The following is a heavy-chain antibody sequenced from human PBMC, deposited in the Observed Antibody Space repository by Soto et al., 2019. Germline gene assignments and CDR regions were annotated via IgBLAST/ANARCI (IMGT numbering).Heavy chain of an antibody. CDR3: AKEDQYGSGSYYYYYGMDV. CDR2: ISYDGSNK. J-gene: IGHJ6*02. CDR1: GFTFSSYG. D-gene: IGHD3-10*01. V-gene: IGHV3-30*18. Sequence: GGSLRLSCAASGFTFSSYGMHWVRQAPGKGLEWVAVISYDGSNKYYADSVKGRFTISRDNSKNTLYLQMNSLRAEDTAVYYCAKEDQYGSGSYYYYYGMDVWGQGTTVTVSS.